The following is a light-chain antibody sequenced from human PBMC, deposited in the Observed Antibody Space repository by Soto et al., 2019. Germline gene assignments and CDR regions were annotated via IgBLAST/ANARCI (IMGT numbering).Light chain of an antibody. V-gene: IGLV2-14*01. CDR1: SSDIGAYDY. CDR3: FSFTTTSTNV. CDR2: GVN. Sequence: QSALTQPASLSGSPGQSITISCTGTSSDIGAYDYVSWFQQHPGKAPELMISGVNNRPSGVSNRFSGSKSGNTAYLTISGLQVEDEAEYFFFSFTTTSTNVFGTGTKVTLL. J-gene: IGLJ1*01.